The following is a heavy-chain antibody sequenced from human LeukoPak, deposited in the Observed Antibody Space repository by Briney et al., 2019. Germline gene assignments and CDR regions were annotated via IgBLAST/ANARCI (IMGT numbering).Heavy chain of an antibody. CDR2: INPNSGGT. Sequence: ASVKVSCKASGYTFTGYYMHWVRQAPGQGLEWMGWINPNSGGTNYAQKFQGRVTMTRDTSISIAYMELSRLRSDDTAVYYCARDGCSSTSCPPWNYYYYMDVWGKGTTVTVSS. CDR1: GYTFTGYY. J-gene: IGHJ6*03. CDR3: ARDGCSSTSCPPWNYYYYMDV. V-gene: IGHV1-2*02. D-gene: IGHD2-2*01.